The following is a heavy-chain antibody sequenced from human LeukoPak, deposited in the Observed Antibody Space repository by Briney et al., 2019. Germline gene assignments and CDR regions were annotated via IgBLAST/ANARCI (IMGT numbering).Heavy chain of an antibody. CDR2: INPDKGDA. CDR3: TRSSWDCSSGSCYTNMNFDY. J-gene: IGHJ4*02. D-gene: IGHD2-15*01. CDR1: GYTFDGYY. Sequence: ASVKVSCKASGYTFDGYYIHWVRRAPGQGLEWLGWINPDKGDARTAQKFRDRVIMTTDKSLATAYMEVINLGSDDTAVYFCTRSSWDCSSGSCYTNMNFDYWGQGTLVTVSS. V-gene: IGHV1-2*02.